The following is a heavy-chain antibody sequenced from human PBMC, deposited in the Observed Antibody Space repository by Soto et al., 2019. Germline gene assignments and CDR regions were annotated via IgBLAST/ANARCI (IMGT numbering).Heavy chain of an antibody. D-gene: IGHD3-10*01. CDR1: GGTCNTYA. CDR3: TKEAGDH. V-gene: IGHV1-69*01. CDR2: IIPIFGIK. J-gene: IGHJ4*02. Sequence: QMQLVQSGAEVKERGSSVKISCKTSGGTCNTYALTWVRQAPGQGLEWIGGIIPIFGIKNVAQRFQGRVTINADESLTTAYMEMTSLRSDDKAVYYCTKEAGDHWGQGTLVTVSS.